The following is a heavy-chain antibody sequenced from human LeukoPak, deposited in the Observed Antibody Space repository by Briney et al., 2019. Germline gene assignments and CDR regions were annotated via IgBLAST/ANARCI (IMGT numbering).Heavy chain of an antibody. D-gene: IGHD3-22*01. J-gene: IGHJ3*02. Sequence: PGGSLRLSCAASEFSVGSNYMTWVRQAPGKGLEWVSLIYSGGSTYYADSVKGRFTISRDNSKNTLYLQMNSLRAEDMALYYCAKDNGQGNYYDSSGYYFEGDAFDIWGQGTMVTVSS. CDR3: AKDNGQGNYYDSSGYYFEGDAFDI. CDR2: IYSGGST. CDR1: EFSVGSNY. V-gene: IGHV3-53*05.